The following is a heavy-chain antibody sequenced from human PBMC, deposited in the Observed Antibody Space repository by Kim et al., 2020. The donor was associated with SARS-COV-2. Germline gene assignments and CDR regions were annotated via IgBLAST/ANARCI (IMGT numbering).Heavy chain of an antibody. Sequence: GGSLRLSCAASGFTFSSYWMHWVRQAPGKGLVWVSRINSDGSSTSYADSVKGRFTISRDNAKNTLYLQMNSLRAEDTAVYYCARDVKDSSSWYFVPGWFDPWGQGTLVTVSS. CDR1: GFTFSSYW. CDR2: INSDGSST. CDR3: ARDVKDSSSWYFVPGWFDP. D-gene: IGHD6-13*01. J-gene: IGHJ5*02. V-gene: IGHV3-74*01.